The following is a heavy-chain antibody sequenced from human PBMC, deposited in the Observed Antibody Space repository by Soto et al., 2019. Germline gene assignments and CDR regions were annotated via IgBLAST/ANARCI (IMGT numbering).Heavy chain of an antibody. J-gene: IGHJ4*02. CDR1: GGSVSSGSYY. Sequence: QVQLQESGPGLVKPSETLSLTCTVSGGSVSSGSYYWSWIRQPPGKGLEWIGYIYYSGSTNYNPSLKSRVTISVDTSKNQFSLKLSSVTAADTAVYYCARGRRWWGAYCSGGSCPRTLDYWGQGTLVTVSS. D-gene: IGHD2-15*01. CDR3: ARGRRWWGAYCSGGSCPRTLDY. V-gene: IGHV4-61*01. CDR2: IYYSGST.